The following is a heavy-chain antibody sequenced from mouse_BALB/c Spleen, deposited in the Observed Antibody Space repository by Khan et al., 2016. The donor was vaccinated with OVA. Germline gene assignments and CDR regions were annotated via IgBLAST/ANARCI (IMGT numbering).Heavy chain of an antibody. CDR3: ARIYGSDFDY. CDR1: GYSFTGYF. V-gene: IGHV1-20*02. Sequence: VQLQQSGPELVKPGASVKISCKASGYSFTGYFMNWVMQSHGKSLEWIGRINPHFGETFYNQKFVGKATFTVDESSSTAHMELRSLASEDSAVYYCARIYGSDFDYWGQGTTLTVSS. CDR2: INPHFGET. D-gene: IGHD1-1*01. J-gene: IGHJ2*01.